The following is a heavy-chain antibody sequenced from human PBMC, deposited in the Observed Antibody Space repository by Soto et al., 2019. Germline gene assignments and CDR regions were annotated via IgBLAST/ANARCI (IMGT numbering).Heavy chain of an antibody. V-gene: IGHV4-59*01. Sequence: QVQLQESGPGLVKPSETLSLTCTVSGGPISSYYWSWIRQPPGKGLEWIGYINYSGSTNYNPSLKSRVTISIDTSKNQFSLKLSSVTAADTAVYYCARGGWLRFDPWGQGTLVTVSS. CDR1: GGPISSYY. J-gene: IGHJ5*02. D-gene: IGHD5-12*01. CDR3: ARGGWLRFDP. CDR2: INYSGST.